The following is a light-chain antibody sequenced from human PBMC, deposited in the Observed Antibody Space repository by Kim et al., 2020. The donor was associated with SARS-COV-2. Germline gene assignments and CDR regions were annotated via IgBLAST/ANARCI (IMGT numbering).Light chain of an antibody. V-gene: IGLV1-44*01. Sequence: QRVTISCSGSSSNIGANPVNWYRQLPGTAPKLLIYNNNQRPSGVPDRFSGSKSGTSASLAISGLQSDDESIYYCAAWDDSLNGYVVFGGGTKLTVL. CDR2: NNN. J-gene: IGLJ2*01. CDR3: AAWDDSLNGYVV. CDR1: SSNIGANP.